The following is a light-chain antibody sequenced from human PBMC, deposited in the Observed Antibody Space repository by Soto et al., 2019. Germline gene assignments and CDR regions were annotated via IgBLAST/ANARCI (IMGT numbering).Light chain of an antibody. V-gene: IGKV1-33*01. CDR2: DAS. CDR1: QDISNY. J-gene: IGKJ4*01. CDR3: QQYDNLPLT. Sequence: DIQMTQSPSSLSASVGDRVTITCQASQDISNYLNWYQQKPGKAPKLLIYDASNLETGVPSRFSGSGSGTDFTFNISSLQPEDIATYYWQQYDNLPLTFGGGTKVEIK.